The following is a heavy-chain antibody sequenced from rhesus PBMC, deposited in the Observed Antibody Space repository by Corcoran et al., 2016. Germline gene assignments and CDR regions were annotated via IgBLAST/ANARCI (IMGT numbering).Heavy chain of an antibody. CDR2: IRGSSGST. CDR1: GGSISRSHW. Sequence: QVQLQESGPGLVKPSETLSLTCAVSGGSISRSHWWICFRPPPGKGLEWIGYIRGSSGSTYYNPSLKSRVTISKDTSKNQFSLKLSSVTAADTAVYYCARAPYWSDFDYWGPGVLVTVSS. J-gene: IGHJ4*01. D-gene: IGHD3-22*01. CDR3: ARAPYWSDFDY. V-gene: IGHV4S19*01.